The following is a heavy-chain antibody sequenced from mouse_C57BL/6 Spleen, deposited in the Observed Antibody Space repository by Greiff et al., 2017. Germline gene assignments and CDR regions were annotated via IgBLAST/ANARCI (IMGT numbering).Heavy chain of an antibody. CDR1: GYTFTSYT. CDR3: ARGSYYSTSPFDV. D-gene: IGHD2-5*01. J-gene: IGHJ1*03. V-gene: IGHV1-4*01. CDR2: IPPSSGYT. Sequence: VQLQPSWAELARPGASVKLSCKASGYTFTSYTMHWVKQRPGQGLEWIGYIPPSSGYTKYNQKFKDKATLTADKSSSTAYMQLSSLISEDSAVYDCARGSYYSTSPFDVWGKGTTLTVSS.